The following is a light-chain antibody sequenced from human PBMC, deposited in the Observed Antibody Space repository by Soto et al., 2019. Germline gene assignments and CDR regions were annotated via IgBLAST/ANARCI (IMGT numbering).Light chain of an antibody. Sequence: EIVMTQSPATLSVSPGERATLSCRASQSVSTNLAWYQQKPGQAPRLLIYDASTRATGLPARFNGSGSGTEFTPTISSLQSEDFGVYFCHQYNNWPINYGQGTRLE. CDR3: HQYNNWPIN. CDR2: DAS. J-gene: IGKJ5*01. V-gene: IGKV3-15*01. CDR1: QSVSTN.